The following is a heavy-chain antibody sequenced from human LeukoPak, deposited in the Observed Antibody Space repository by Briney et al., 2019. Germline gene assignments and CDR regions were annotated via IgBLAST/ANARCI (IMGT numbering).Heavy chain of an antibody. J-gene: IGHJ6*02. Sequence: ASVKVSCKASGYTFTSYDINWVRQATGQGLEWMGWMNPNSGNTGYAQKFQGRVTMTRNTSISTAYMELSSLRSEDTAVYYCARKGSSGSVYYYGMDVWGQGTTVTVSS. V-gene: IGHV1-8*01. CDR2: MNPNSGNT. D-gene: IGHD6-19*01. CDR3: ARKGSSGSVYYYGMDV. CDR1: GYTFTSYD.